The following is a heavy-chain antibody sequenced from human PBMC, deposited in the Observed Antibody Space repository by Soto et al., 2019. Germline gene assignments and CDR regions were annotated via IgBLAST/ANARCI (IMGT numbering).Heavy chain of an antibody. CDR2: IIPIFGTA. CDR1: GGTFSSYA. J-gene: IGHJ4*02. CDR3: ARTMSHYDSSGYLGY. D-gene: IGHD3-22*01. V-gene: IGHV1-69*13. Sequence: SVKVSCKTSGGTFSSYAISWVRQAPGQGLEWMGGIIPIFGTANYAQKFQGRVTITADESTSTAYMELSSLRSEDTAVYYCARTMSHYDSSGYLGYWGQGTLVTVYS.